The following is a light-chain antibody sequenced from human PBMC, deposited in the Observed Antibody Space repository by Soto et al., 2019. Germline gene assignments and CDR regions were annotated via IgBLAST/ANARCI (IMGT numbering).Light chain of an antibody. J-gene: IGLJ3*02. V-gene: IGLV1-40*01. CDR2: GNI. CDR3: PSYDSSLSGL. CDR1: NSNIGAGYD. Sequence: QSVLTQPPSVSGAPGQRITISCTGNNSNIGAGYDVHWYQQLPGTAPKVVIYGNINRPSGVPDRFSDSKSGTSAFLAITGLQAEDEGDYYCPSYDSSLSGLFGGGTKLTAL.